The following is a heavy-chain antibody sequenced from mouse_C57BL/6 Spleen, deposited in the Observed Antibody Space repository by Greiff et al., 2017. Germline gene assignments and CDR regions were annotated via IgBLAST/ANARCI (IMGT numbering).Heavy chain of an antibody. J-gene: IGHJ4*01. V-gene: IGHV5-4*03. Sequence: EVMLVESGGGLVKPGGSLKLSCAASGFTFSSYAMSWVRQTPEKRLEWVATISDGGSYTYYPDNVKGRFTISRDNAKNNLYLQMSHLKSEDTAMYYCARGGLYAMVYWGQGTSVTVSS. CDR2: ISDGGSYT. CDR1: GFTFSSYA. CDR3: ARGGLYAMVY.